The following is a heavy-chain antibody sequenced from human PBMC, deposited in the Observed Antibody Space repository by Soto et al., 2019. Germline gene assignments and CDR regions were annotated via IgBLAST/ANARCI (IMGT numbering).Heavy chain of an antibody. CDR3: GRDGGDGYNWGISIY. J-gene: IGHJ4*02. D-gene: IGHD5-12*01. Sequence: QVQLVESGGGVVQPGRSLRLSCAASGFTFSSYGMHWVRQAPGKGLEWVAVIWYDGSNKYYADSVKGRFTISRDNSKNTLYLQMNSLRAEDTVYYCGRDGGDGYNWGISIYWGQGTLVTVSS. CDR1: GFTFSSYG. CDR2: IWYDGSNK. V-gene: IGHV3-33*01.